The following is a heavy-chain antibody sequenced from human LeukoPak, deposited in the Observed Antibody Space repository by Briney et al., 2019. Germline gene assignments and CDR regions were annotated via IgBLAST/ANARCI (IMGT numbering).Heavy chain of an antibody. CDR1: GFTFTSSA. CDR3: AADQIAARPGLGDY. CDR2: IVVGSGNT. J-gene: IGHJ4*02. V-gene: IGHV1-58*01. D-gene: IGHD6-6*01. Sequence: RASVKVSCKASGFTFTSSAVQWVRQARGQRLEWIGWIVVGSGNTNYAQKFQERVTITRDMSTSTAYMELSSLRSEDTAVYYCAADQIAARPGLGDYWGQGTLVTVSS.